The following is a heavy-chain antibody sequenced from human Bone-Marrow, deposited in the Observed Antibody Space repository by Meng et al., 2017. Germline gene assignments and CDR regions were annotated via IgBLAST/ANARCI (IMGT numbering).Heavy chain of an antibody. Sequence: ASVKVSCMASGYTFTSYGISWVRQAPGQGLEWMGWISAYNGNTNYAQKLQGRVTMTTDTSTSTAYMELRSLRSDDTAVYYCARSSYYDSSGYYYSRYWGQGTLVTVSS. CDR2: ISAYNGNT. J-gene: IGHJ4*02. CDR3: ARSSYYDSSGYYYSRY. CDR1: GYTFTSYG. V-gene: IGHV1-18*01. D-gene: IGHD3-22*01.